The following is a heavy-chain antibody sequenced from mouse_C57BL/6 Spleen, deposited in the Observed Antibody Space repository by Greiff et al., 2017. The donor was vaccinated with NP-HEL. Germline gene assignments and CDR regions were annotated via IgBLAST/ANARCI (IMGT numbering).Heavy chain of an antibody. CDR1: GYTFTSYG. V-gene: IGHV1-81*01. D-gene: IGHD1-1*01. Sequence: VQLQQSGAELARPGASVKLSCKASGYTFTSYGISWVKQRTGQGLEWIGEIYPRSGNTYYNEKFKGKDTRTADKSSSTAYMELRSLTSEDSAVYICAREEDYYGSSYDWYFDVWGTGTTVTVSS. CDR2: IYPRSGNT. CDR3: AREEDYYGSSYDWYFDV. J-gene: IGHJ1*03.